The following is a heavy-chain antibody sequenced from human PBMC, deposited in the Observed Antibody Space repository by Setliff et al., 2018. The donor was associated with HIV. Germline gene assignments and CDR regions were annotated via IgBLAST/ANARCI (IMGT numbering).Heavy chain of an antibody. CDR3: AKSLLVAGNDY. V-gene: IGHV3-23*01. CDR1: GFTFSSYA. CDR2: IRGSGGST. J-gene: IGHJ4*02. Sequence: GSLRLSCAASGFTFSSYAMSWVRQAPGKGLEWVSAIRGSGGSTYYADSVKGRFTISRDNSKNTLYLQMISLRADDTAVYYCAKSLLVAGNDYWGQGTLVTVSS. D-gene: IGHD2-8*02.